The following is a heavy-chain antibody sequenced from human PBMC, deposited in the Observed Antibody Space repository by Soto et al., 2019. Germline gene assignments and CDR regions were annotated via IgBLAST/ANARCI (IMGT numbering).Heavy chain of an antibody. V-gene: IGHV3-30*03. CDR1: GFTFSSYG. Sequence: PGGSLRLSCAASGFTFSSYGMHWVRQAPGKGLEWVAVISYDGSRTNYADSVKGRFTISRDNAKNTLYLQMNSLRAEDTAVYYCASGDNSGYWGQGTLVTVSS. CDR3: ASGDNSGY. D-gene: IGHD3-22*01. J-gene: IGHJ4*02. CDR2: ISYDGSRT.